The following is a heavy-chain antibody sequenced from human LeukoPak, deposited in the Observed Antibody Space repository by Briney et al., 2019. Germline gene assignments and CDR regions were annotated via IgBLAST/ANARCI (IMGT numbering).Heavy chain of an antibody. CDR1: GFTFSSYG. J-gene: IGHJ4*02. Sequence: PGGSLRLSCAASGFTFSSYGMHWVRQAPGKGLEWVAFIRYDGSNKYYADSVKGRFTISRDNSKNTLYLQMNSLRAEDTAVYYCAKGPRGTSSTRADYWGQGTLVTVSS. D-gene: IGHD2-2*01. CDR3: AKGPRGTSSTRADY. CDR2: IRYDGSNK. V-gene: IGHV3-30*02.